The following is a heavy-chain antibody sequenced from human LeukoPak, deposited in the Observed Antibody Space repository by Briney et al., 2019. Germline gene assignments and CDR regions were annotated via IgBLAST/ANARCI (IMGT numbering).Heavy chain of an antibody. CDR3: ARTAASSGWYLDYYYGMDV. J-gene: IGHJ6*02. CDR1: GGTFSSYA. D-gene: IGHD6-19*01. V-gene: IGHV1-69*13. Sequence: SVKVSCKASGGTFSSYAISWVRQAPGQGLEWMGGIIPIFGTANYAQKFQGRVTITADESTSTAYMELSSLRSEDTAVYYCARTAASSGWYLDYYYGMDVWGQGATVTVSS. CDR2: IIPIFGTA.